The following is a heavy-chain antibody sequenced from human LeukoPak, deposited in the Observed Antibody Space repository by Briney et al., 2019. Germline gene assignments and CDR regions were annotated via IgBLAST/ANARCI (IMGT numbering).Heavy chain of an antibody. J-gene: IGHJ6*02. CDR2: IIPIFGTA. D-gene: IGHD5-18*01. V-gene: IGHV1-69*13. CDR1: GGTFSSYA. Sequence: SVKVSCTASGGTFSSYAISWVRQAPGQGLEWMGGIIPIFGTANYAQKFQGRVTITADESTSTAYMELSSLRSEDTAVYYCAREEAAMEPNYYYYGMDVWGQGTTVTVSS. CDR3: AREEAAMEPNYYYYGMDV.